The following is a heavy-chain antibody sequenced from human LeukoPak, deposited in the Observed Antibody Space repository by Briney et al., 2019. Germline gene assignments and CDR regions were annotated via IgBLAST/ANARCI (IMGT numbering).Heavy chain of an antibody. Sequence: GGSLRLSCAASGFTFSSFSMSWVRQAPGKGLEWVANIKGDGSDNHYVDSVRGRFTISRDNAKNSLYLQMNSLRAEDTAVYYCARDLGYYRADYWGQGTLVTVSS. D-gene: IGHD1-26*01. CDR1: GFTFSSFS. V-gene: IGHV3-7*04. J-gene: IGHJ4*02. CDR3: ARDLGYYRADY. CDR2: IKGDGSDN.